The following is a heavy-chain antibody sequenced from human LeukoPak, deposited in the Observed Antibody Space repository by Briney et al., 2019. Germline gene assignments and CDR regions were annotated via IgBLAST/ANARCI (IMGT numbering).Heavy chain of an antibody. Sequence: ASVKVSCKASGYTFTGYYMHWLRQAPGQGLEGIGSINPNSRGTNYAQKFQGRVTMTRDTSISTAYMELSRLRSDDTAVCYCASRYGSGSFDYWGQGTLVSVSS. CDR3: ASRYGSGSFDY. CDR2: INPNSRGT. J-gene: IGHJ4*02. CDR1: GYTFTGYY. D-gene: IGHD3-10*01. V-gene: IGHV1-2*02.